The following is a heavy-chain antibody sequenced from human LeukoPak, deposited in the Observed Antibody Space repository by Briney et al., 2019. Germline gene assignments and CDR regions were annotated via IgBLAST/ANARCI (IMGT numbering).Heavy chain of an antibody. Sequence: GGSLRLSCAASGFTFSTYAMNWVRQAPGKGLEWVSFISSSRSYIYYADSVKGRFTISRDNAKNSLYLQMNSLRAEDTAVYYCARFIAAPYYFDYWGRGTLVTVSS. CDR3: ARFIAAPYYFDY. V-gene: IGHV3-21*01. CDR2: ISSSRSYI. CDR1: GFTFSTYA. D-gene: IGHD6-13*01. J-gene: IGHJ4*02.